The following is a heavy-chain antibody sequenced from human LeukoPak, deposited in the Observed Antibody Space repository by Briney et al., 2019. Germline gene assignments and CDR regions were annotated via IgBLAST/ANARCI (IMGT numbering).Heavy chain of an antibody. J-gene: IGHJ4*02. Sequence: SVKVSCKASGCTFSSYAISWVRQAPGQGLEWMGGIIPIFGTANYAQKFQGRVTITTDESTSTAYMELNRLRSEDTAVYYCARSQSQLLYPYYWGQGTLVTVSS. V-gene: IGHV1-69*05. D-gene: IGHD2-2*02. CDR1: GCTFSSYA. CDR2: IIPIFGTA. CDR3: ARSQSQLLYPYY.